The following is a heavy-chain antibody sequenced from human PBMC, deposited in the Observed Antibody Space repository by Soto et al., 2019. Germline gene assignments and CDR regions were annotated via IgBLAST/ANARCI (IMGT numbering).Heavy chain of an antibody. V-gene: IGHV4-61*01. J-gene: IGHJ6*02. D-gene: IGHD6-19*01. CDR1: GGSVSSGSYY. CDR3: ARGAVAGNYYYYYGMDV. CDR2: IYYSGST. Sequence: TLSLTCTVSGGSVSSGSYYWSWIRQPPGKGLEWIGYIYYSGSTNYNPSLKSRVTISVDTSKNQFSLKLSSVTAADTAVYYCARGAVAGNYYYYYGMDVWGQGTTVTVSS.